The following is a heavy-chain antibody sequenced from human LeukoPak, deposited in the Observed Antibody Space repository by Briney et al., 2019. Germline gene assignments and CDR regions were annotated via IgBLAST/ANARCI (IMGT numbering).Heavy chain of an antibody. CDR2: LSTIGSTI. CDR3: ARVFAGSSSWYYFDY. Sequence: GGSLRLSCAASGFTFSDYYMSWIRQAPGKGLEWLSYLSTIGSTINCADSVRGRFTISRDNAKNSLYLQMNSLRAEDTALYYCARVFAGSSSWYYFDYWGQGTLVTVSS. CDR1: GFTFSDYY. V-gene: IGHV3-11*01. J-gene: IGHJ4*02. D-gene: IGHD6-13*01.